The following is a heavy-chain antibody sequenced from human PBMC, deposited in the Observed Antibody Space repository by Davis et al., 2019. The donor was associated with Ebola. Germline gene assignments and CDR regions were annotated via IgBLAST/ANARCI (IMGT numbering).Heavy chain of an antibody. CDR3: ARGVGARYYYGMDV. CDR2: IYHSGST. Sequence: AGSLTLSCAASGVTFSSYGMHWVRQPPGKGLEWIGEIYHSGSTNYNPSLKSRVTISVDKSKNQFSLKLSSVTAADPAVYYCARGVGARYYYGMDVWGQGTTVTVSS. J-gene: IGHJ6*02. CDR1: GVTFSSYG. V-gene: IGHV4-4*02. D-gene: IGHD4-17*01.